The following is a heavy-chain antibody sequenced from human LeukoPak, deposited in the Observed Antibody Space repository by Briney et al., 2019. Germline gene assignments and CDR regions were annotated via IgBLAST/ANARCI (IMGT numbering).Heavy chain of an antibody. D-gene: IGHD3-16*01. V-gene: IGHV4-59*01. J-gene: IGHJ4*02. CDR3: ARLFRGFRYYFDY. Sequence: SETLSLTCTVSDGSISNYYWSWVRQPPGKGLDWIRYLSDSGSTNNNPSLKSRVSISVDTSRNQFSLNLRSVTAADTAVYYCARLFRGFRYYFDYWGQGALVTVSS. CDR1: DGSISNYY. CDR2: LSDSGST.